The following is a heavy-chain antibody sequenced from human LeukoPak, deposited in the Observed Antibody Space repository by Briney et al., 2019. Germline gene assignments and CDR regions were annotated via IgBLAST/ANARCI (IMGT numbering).Heavy chain of an antibody. CDR2: ISSSSSYI. Sequence: PGGSLRLSCAASGFTFSSYSMNWVRQAPGKGLEWVSSISSSSSYIYYADSVKGRFTISRDNAKNSLYLQMNSLRAEDTAVYYCAKGYYYGSGSYSYFDYWGQGTLVTVPS. CDR1: GFTFSSYS. V-gene: IGHV3-21*01. J-gene: IGHJ4*02. D-gene: IGHD3-10*01. CDR3: AKGYYYGSGSYSYFDY.